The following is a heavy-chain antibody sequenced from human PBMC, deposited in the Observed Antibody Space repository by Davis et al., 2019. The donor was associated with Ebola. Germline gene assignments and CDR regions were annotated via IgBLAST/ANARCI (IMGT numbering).Heavy chain of an antibody. J-gene: IGHJ5*01. CDR2: IYTSVDK. D-gene: IGHD3-3*01. CDR3: ARDCCTSGWFGY. V-gene: IGHV3-53*01. CDR1: GLTISNNY. Sequence: WTASGLTISNNYMSWVRQAPGKGMEWVATIYTSVDKYYPGSVRGRFTISRDISKNTLSLQMNSLRADDTAVYYCARDCCTSGWFGYWGQGTLVTV.